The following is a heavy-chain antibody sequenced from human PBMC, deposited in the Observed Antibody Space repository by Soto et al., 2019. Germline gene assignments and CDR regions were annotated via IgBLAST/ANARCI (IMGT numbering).Heavy chain of an antibody. V-gene: IGHV3-73*01. CDR3: TRHQPDMVYAIYYYYGMDV. CDR2: IRSKANSYAT. D-gene: IGHD2-8*01. CDR1: GFTFSGSA. J-gene: IGHJ6*02. Sequence: GGSLRLSCAASGFTFSGSAMHWVRQASGKGLEWVGRIRSKANSYATAYAASVKGRFTISRDDSKNTAYLQMNSLKTEDTAVYYCTRHQPDMVYAIYYYYGMDVWGQGTTVTVSS.